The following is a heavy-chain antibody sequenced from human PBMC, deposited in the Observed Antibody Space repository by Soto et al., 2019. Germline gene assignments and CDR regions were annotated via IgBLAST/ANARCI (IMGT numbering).Heavy chain of an antibody. J-gene: IGHJ6*02. V-gene: IGHV4-4*02. CDR1: GGSISSSNW. CDR3: ATKDYDFWSGYYSDGMDV. Sequence: QVQLQESGPGLVKPSGTLSLTCAVSGGSISSSNWWSWVRQPPGKGLEWIGEIYHSGSTNYSPSLKSRVTISVDKSKNQFSLKLSSVTAADTAVYYCATKDYDFWSGYYSDGMDVWGQGTTVTVSS. CDR2: IYHSGST. D-gene: IGHD3-3*01.